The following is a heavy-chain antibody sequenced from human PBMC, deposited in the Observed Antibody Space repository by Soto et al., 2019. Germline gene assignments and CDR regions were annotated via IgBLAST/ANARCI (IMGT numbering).Heavy chain of an antibody. CDR3: PRGNALDV. D-gene: IGHD3-10*01. J-gene: IGHJ3*01. CDR1: GYSVSSGITS. Sequence: SQTVYLTCAISGYSVSSGITSWDWIRPSPSRGRRCLRTTSSRSKWFHSPSESVKRRISTNPDTSTNKFSLHLNFMTRFDTAVYYCPRGNALDVWGQWTVVT. CDR2: TSSRSKWFH. V-gene: IGHV6-1*01.